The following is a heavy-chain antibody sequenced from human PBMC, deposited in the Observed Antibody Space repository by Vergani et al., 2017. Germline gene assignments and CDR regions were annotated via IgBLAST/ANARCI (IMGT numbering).Heavy chain of an antibody. D-gene: IGHD2-2*01. V-gene: IGHV4-61*02. CDR3: ARGNVVVLDP. CDR2: IYTSGST. CDR1: GGSVSSGSYY. Sequence: QVQLQESGPGLVKPSETLSLTCTVSGGSVSSGSYYWSWIRQPAGKGLEWIGRIYTSGSTNYNPSLKSRVTMSVDTSKNQFSLKLSSVTAADTAVHYCARGNVVVLDPWGQGTLVTVSS. J-gene: IGHJ5*02.